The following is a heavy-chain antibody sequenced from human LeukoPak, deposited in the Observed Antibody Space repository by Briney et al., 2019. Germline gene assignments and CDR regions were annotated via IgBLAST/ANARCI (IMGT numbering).Heavy chain of an antibody. D-gene: IGHD7-27*01. CDR1: GASMTSYY. CDR3: ARIPGDRPDD. J-gene: IGHJ4*02. CDR2: MYFGERT. Sequence: SETLSLTCTVSGASMTSYYWTWLRQPPGKGLEWVGYMYFGERTKYNPSLKSRATISIDTSKKQFSLNLKPVTAADTAVYYCARIPGDRPDDWGQGTLVAVS. V-gene: IGHV4-59*01.